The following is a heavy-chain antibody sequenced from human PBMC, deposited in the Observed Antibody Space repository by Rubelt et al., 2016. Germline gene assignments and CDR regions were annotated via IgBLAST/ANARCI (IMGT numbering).Heavy chain of an antibody. V-gene: IGHV3-66*02. D-gene: IGHD6-19*01. CDR3: ARDLENLMWVVHPAGY. Sequence: EVQLVESGGGLVQPGGSLRLSCAASGFTVSTKYMSWLRQAPGKGLEWLSVIYSGGTTYYADSVKGRFTISRHNSKNTLYLQMDSLGAEDTAGYHCARDLENLMWVVHPAGYWGQGTLVTVSS. CDR1: GFTVSTKY. CDR2: IYSGGTT. J-gene: IGHJ4*02.